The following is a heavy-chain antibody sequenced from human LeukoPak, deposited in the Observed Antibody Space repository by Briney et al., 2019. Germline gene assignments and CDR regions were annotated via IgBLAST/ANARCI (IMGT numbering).Heavy chain of an antibody. J-gene: IGHJ4*02. D-gene: IGHD3-16*02. CDR3: ARASHLGELSLGY. Sequence: PSETLSLTCTVSGGSISSSSYYWSWIRQHPGKGLEWIGYISYSGTTYYNPSLKSRVTISLGTSKNQFSLQLSSVTAADTAVYYCARASHLGELSLGYWGQGTLVTVSS. CDR2: ISYSGTT. CDR1: GGSISSSSYY. V-gene: IGHV4-31*03.